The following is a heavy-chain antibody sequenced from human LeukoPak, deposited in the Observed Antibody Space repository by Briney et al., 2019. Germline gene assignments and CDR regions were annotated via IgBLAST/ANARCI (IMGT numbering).Heavy chain of an antibody. CDR3: AKEGSYSGYCSSTSCYKIGPFDY. CDR2: ISSSSSYI. V-gene: IGHV3-21*04. D-gene: IGHD2-2*02. Sequence: PGGSLRLSCAASGFTFSSYSMNWVRQAPGKGLEWVSSISSSSSYIYYADSVKGRFTISRDNAKNSLYLQMNSLRAEDTALYYCAKEGSYSGYCSSTSCYKIGPFDYWGQGTLVTVSS. J-gene: IGHJ4*02. CDR1: GFTFSSYS.